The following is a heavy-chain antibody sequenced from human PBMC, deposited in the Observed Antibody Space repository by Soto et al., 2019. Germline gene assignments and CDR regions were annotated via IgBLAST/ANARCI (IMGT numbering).Heavy chain of an antibody. D-gene: IGHD3-10*01. CDR3: ARHQDYGSGSYYRYGMDV. Sequence: SETLSLTCTVSGGSISSSSYYWGWIRQPPGKGLEWIGSIYYSGSTYYNPSLKSRVTISVDTSKNQFSLKMSSVTAADTAVYYCARHQDYGSGSYYRYGMDVWGQGTTVTVSS. CDR1: GGSISSSSYY. J-gene: IGHJ6*02. CDR2: IYYSGST. V-gene: IGHV4-39*01.